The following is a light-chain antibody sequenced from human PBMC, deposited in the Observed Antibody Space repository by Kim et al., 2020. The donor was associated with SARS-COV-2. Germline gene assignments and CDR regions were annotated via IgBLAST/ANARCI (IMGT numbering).Light chain of an antibody. CDR3: QQYYSTPA. CDR2: WAS. V-gene: IGKV4-1*01. CDR1: QSVLYSSNNKNY. J-gene: IGKJ2*01. Sequence: DIVMTQSPDSLAVSLGERATINCKSSQSVLYSSNNKNYLAWYQQKPGQPPKLLIYWASTRESGVPDQFSGSGSGTDFTLTISSLQAEDVAVYYCQQYYSTPAFGQGTKLEI.